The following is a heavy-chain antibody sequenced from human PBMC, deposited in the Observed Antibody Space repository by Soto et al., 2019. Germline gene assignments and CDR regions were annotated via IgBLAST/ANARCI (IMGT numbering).Heavy chain of an antibody. CDR3: ARAIRFGELLYDAFDI. Sequence: GESLKISCKGSGYSFTSYWIGWVRQMPGKGLEWMGIIYPGDSDTRYSPSFQGQVTISADKSISTAYLQWSSLKASDTAMYYCARAIRFGELLYDAFDIWGQGTMVTVSS. CDR2: IYPGDSDT. D-gene: IGHD3-10*01. J-gene: IGHJ3*02. CDR1: GYSFTSYW. V-gene: IGHV5-51*01.